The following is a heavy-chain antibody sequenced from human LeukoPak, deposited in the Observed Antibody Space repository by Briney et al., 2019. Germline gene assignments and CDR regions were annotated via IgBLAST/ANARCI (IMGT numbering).Heavy chain of an antibody. D-gene: IGHD1-26*01. CDR1: GFTFDDYA. CDR3: ARTTTPG. Sequence: PGGSLRLSCAASGFTFDDYAMHWVRQAPGKGLEWVSLISGDGGSTYYADSVKGRFTISRDNSKNSLYLQIKSLRTEDTALYHSARTTTPGGGQGTPLTVSS. J-gene: IGHJ4*01. V-gene: IGHV3-43*02. CDR2: ISGDGGST.